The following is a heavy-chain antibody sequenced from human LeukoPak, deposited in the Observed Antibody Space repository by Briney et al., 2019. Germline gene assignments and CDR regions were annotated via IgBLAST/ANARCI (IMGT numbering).Heavy chain of an antibody. CDR1: GFTFSSYA. V-gene: IGHV3-23*01. D-gene: IGHD3-16*02. J-gene: IGHJ6*02. Sequence: PGRSLRLSCAASGFTFSSYAMSWVRQAPGKGLEWVSAISGSGGSTYYADSVKGRFTISRDNSKNTLYLQMNSLRAEDTAVYYCAKAKETRLSLEGGMDVWGQGTTVTVSS. CDR3: AKAKETRLSLEGGMDV. CDR2: ISGSGGST.